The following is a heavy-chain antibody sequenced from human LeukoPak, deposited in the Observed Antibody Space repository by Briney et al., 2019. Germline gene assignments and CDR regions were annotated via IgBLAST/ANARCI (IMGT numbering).Heavy chain of an antibody. D-gene: IGHD6-13*01. V-gene: IGHV3-23*01. CDR3: AKDLRGAAAGNYFDY. CDR2: ISGSGGST. CDR1: VFTFSSYA. J-gene: IGHJ4*02. Sequence: PGGSLRLSCAASVFTFSSYAMSWVRQAPGKGLEWVSAISGSGGSTYYADSVKGRFTISRDNSKNTLYLQMNSLRAEDTAVYYCAKDLRGAAAGNYFDYWGQGTLVTVSS.